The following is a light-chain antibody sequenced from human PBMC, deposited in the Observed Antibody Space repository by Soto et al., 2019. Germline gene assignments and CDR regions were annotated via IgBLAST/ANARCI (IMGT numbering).Light chain of an antibody. Sequence: DIQMTQSPSSLSASVGDRVTLTCRASQSISTYLNWYQKKPGKAPKLLIHAASSLQSGVPSRFSGSGSGTDFTLTISSLQPEDFATNYCQQSYSTPPDTFGQGTMVEIK. J-gene: IGKJ2*01. V-gene: IGKV1-39*01. CDR3: QQSYSTPPDT. CDR1: QSISTY. CDR2: AAS.